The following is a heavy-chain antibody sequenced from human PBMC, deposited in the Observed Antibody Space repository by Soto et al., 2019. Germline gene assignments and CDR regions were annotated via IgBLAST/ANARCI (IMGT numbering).Heavy chain of an antibody. CDR2: IYYSGST. D-gene: IGHD5-18*01. Sequence: QVQLQESGPGLVKPSQTLSLTSTVSGGSISSGDYYWSWIRQPPGKGLEWIGYIYYSGSTYYNPSLKSRVTISVDTSKNQFSLKLSSVTAAYTAVYYCARVQGGGGAMVHNYWGQGTLVTVSS. CDR1: GGSISSGDYY. V-gene: IGHV4-30-4*01. J-gene: IGHJ4*02. CDR3: ARVQGGGGAMVHNY.